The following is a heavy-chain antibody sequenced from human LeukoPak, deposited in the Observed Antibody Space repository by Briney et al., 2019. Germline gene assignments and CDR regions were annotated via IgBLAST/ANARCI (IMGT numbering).Heavy chain of an antibody. CDR1: GGTFSSYA. Sequence: SVKVSCKASGGTFSSYAINWVRQAPGQGPEWMGGIIPIFGTANYAQKFQGRVTITTDESTSTAYMELSSLRSEDTAVYYCVRGDYYDSSGYYRLQLDYWGQGTLVTVSS. V-gene: IGHV1-69*05. J-gene: IGHJ4*02. CDR2: IIPIFGTA. CDR3: VRGDYYDSSGYYRLQLDY. D-gene: IGHD3-22*01.